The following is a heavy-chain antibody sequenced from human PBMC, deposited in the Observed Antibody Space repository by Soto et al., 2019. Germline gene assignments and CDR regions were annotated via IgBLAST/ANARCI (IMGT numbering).Heavy chain of an antibody. Sequence: GGSLRLSCAASGFSFSSYAMSWVRQAPGKGLEWVSAISGSGGSTCYADSVKGRFTISRDNSKNTLYLQMNSLRAEDTAVYYCAKDLGDIVVVVAAYYYYYYGMDVWGQGTTVTVSS. D-gene: IGHD2-15*01. CDR1: GFSFSSYA. CDR2: ISGSGGST. J-gene: IGHJ6*02. V-gene: IGHV3-23*01. CDR3: AKDLGDIVVVVAAYYYYYYGMDV.